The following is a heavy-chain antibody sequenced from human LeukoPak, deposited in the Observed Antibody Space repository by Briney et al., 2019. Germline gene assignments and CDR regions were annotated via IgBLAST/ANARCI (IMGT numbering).Heavy chain of an antibody. CDR1: GFTFSSYA. CDR3: ARGNFDWLQISNWFDP. CDR2: ISYDGSNK. Sequence: GRSLRLSCAASGFTFSSYAMPWVRQAPGKGLEWVAVISYDGSNKYYADSVKGRFTISRDNSKNTLYLQMNSLRAEDTAVYYCARGNFDWLQISNWFDPWGQGTLVTVSS. D-gene: IGHD3-9*01. J-gene: IGHJ5*02. V-gene: IGHV3-30-3*01.